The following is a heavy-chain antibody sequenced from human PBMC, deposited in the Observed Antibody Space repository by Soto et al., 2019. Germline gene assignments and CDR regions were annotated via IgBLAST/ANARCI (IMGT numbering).Heavy chain of an antibody. J-gene: IGHJ6*02. CDR2: ISGYNGNT. V-gene: IGHV1-18*01. Sequence: QVQLVQSRGEVKKPGASVKVSCKTSGYSFTTYGISWVRQAPGQGLEWMGWISGYNGNTNYAQKLQGRVTMTTDTATSTAYMGLRSLRSDATAVYYCAREGPAPYYYYGMDVWGQGSTVTVSS. CDR3: AREGPAPYYYYGMDV. CDR1: GYSFTTYG.